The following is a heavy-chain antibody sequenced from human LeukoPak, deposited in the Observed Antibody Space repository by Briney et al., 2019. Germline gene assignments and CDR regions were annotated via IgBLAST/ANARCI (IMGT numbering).Heavy chain of an antibody. D-gene: IGHD3-22*01. V-gene: IGHV1-18*01. CDR3: ATDKHSARGYSTYFY. CDR2: ISAYNGNT. Sequence: GASVKVSCKASGYTFTSYGISWVRQAPGQGLEWMGWISAYNGNTNYAQKLQGRVTMTEDTSTDTAYMELSSLRSEDTAVYYCATDKHSARGYSTYFYWGQGTLVTVSS. J-gene: IGHJ4*02. CDR1: GYTFTSYG.